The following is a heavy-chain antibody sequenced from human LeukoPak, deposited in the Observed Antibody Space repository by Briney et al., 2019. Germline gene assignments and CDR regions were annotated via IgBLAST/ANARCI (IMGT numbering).Heavy chain of an antibody. CDR1: GGTFSSYA. CDR3: AGYSSGWYNYFDY. D-gene: IGHD6-19*01. V-gene: IGHV1-69*13. CDR2: IIPIFGTA. Sequence: ASVKVSCKASGGTFSSYAISWVRQAPGQGLEWMGGIIPIFGTANYAQKFQGRVTITADESTSTAYMELSSLRSEDTAVYYCAGYSSGWYNYFDYWGQGTLVTVSS. J-gene: IGHJ4*02.